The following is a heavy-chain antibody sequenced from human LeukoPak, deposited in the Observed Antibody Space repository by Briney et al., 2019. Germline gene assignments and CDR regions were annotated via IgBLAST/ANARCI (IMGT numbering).Heavy chain of an antibody. Sequence: GGSLRLSCAASGFTFTNAWMNWVRQAPGKGLEWLSYISSSGTTIKYADSVKGRFTISRDNAKNSLYLQVNSLRAEDTAVYYCARIMITVTTSDYWGQGTLVTVSS. V-gene: IGHV3-48*04. J-gene: IGHJ4*02. CDR3: ARIMITVTTSDY. CDR2: ISSSGTTI. D-gene: IGHD4-17*01. CDR1: GFTFTNAW.